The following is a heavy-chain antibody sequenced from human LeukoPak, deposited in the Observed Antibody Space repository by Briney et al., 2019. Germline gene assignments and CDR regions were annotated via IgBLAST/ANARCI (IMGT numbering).Heavy chain of an antibody. CDR2: INHSGST. D-gene: IGHD6-6*01. J-gene: IGHJ4*02. V-gene: IGHV4-34*01. CDR1: GGSFSGYY. CDR3: ARGYSSSPSAGY. Sequence: KPSETLSLTCAVYGGSFSGYYWSWIRQPPGKGLEWIGEINHSGSTNYNPSLKSRVTISVDTSKNQFSLKLSSVTAADTAVYYYARGYSSSPSAGYWGQGTLVTVSS.